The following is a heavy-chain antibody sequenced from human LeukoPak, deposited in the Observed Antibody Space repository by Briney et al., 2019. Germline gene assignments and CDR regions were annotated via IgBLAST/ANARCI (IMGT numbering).Heavy chain of an antibody. D-gene: IGHD4-11*01. V-gene: IGHV1-18*01. CDR3: ARGQVQYRWAYYFDY. CDR1: GYTFTSYG. CDR2: ISAYNGNT. Sequence: ASVKVSCKASGYTFTSYGISRVRQAPGQGLEWMGWISAYNGNTNYAQKLQGRVTMTTDTSTSTAYMELRSLRSDDTAVYYCARGQVQYRWAYYFDYWGQGTLVTVSS. J-gene: IGHJ4*02.